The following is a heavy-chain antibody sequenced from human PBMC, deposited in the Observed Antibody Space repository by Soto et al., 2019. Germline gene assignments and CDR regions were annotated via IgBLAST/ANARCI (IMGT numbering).Heavy chain of an antibody. CDR2: ISYDGSNK. V-gene: IGHV3-30*18. J-gene: IGHJ4*02. D-gene: IGHD3-3*01. Sequence: GGSLILSWGASGFTFSSSGMHWVRQAPGRGLEWVAVISYDGSNKYYADSVKGRFTISRDNSKNTLYLQMNSLRAEDTAVYYCAKDREYYDFWSGSADYWGQGTLVNVS. CDR3: AKDREYYDFWSGSADY. CDR1: GFTFSSSG.